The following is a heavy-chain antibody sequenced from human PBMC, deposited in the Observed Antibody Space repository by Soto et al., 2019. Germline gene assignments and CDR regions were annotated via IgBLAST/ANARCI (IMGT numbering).Heavy chain of an antibody. V-gene: IGHV3-23*01. CDR3: AKGSHIVVVPAARFDP. CDR1: GFTFSSYA. CDR2: ISGSGGST. D-gene: IGHD2-2*01. J-gene: IGHJ5*02. Sequence: EVQLLESGGGLVQPGGSLRLSCAASGFTFSSYAMSWVRQAPGKGLEWVSAISGSGGSTYYADSVKGRFTISRDNSKNTLYLQMNSLRADDTAVYYCAKGSHIVVVPAARFDPWGQGTLVTVSS.